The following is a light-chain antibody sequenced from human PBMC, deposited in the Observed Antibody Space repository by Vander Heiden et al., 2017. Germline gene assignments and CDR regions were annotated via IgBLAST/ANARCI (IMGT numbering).Light chain of an antibody. CDR3: SSYTPSSTLEV. V-gene: IGLV2-14*01. CDR2: AVN. J-gene: IGLJ1*01. Sequence: QSALTQPASVSASPGQSIAISCTATSSDVGGYNYVSWYQQYPGKVPKLIIYAVNNRPSGVSNRFSGSKSGNTASLTISGLQSEDEANYYCSSYTPSSTLEVFGRGTMVSVL. CDR1: SSDVGGYNY.